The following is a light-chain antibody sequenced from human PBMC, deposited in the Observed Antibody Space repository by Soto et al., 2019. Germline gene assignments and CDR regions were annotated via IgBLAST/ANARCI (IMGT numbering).Light chain of an antibody. CDR2: GAS. J-gene: IGKJ2*01. CDR3: QRYHKQPPQYT. CDR1: QSVASN. Sequence: EIVMTQSPASLSVSPGDGATLSCRASQSVASNVAWYQQKPGQGPRLLIHGASTRAVGAPARFSGSGSGTDFALTISSMQSEDCAVYFCQRYHKQPPQYTFGQGTKLQIK. V-gene: IGKV3-15*01.